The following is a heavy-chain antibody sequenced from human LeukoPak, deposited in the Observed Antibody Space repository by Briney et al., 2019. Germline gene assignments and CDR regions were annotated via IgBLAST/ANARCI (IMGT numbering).Heavy chain of an antibody. V-gene: IGHV1-18*01. CDR3: ARVRYDILTGYYNRGYFDY. CDR1: GYTFTSYG. CDR2: ISAYNGNT. Sequence: ASVKVSCKASGYTFTSYGISWVRPAPGQGLEWMGWISAYNGNTNYAQKLQGRVTMTTDTSTSTAYMELRSLRSDDTAVYYCARVRYDILTGYYNRGYFDYWGQGTLVTVSS. D-gene: IGHD3-9*01. J-gene: IGHJ4*02.